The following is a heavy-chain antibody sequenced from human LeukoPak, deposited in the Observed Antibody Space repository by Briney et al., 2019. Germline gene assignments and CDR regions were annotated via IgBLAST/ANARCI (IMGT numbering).Heavy chain of an antibody. CDR2: ISSSGSTI. CDR3: ARDGGYCSGGSCYAHYYYYGMDV. CDR1: GFTFSDYY. V-gene: IGHV3-11*01. Sequence: GGSLRLSCAASGFTFSDYYMSWIRQAPGKGLEWVSYISSSGSTIYYADSAKGRFTIFSDNAKNSLYLQMNSLRAEDTAVYYCARDGGYCSGGSCYAHYYYYGMDVWGQGTTVTVSS. D-gene: IGHD2-15*01. J-gene: IGHJ6*02.